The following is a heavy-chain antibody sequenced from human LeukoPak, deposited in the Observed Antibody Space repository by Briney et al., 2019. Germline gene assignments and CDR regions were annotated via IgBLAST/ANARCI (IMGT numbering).Heavy chain of an antibody. V-gene: IGHV3-48*03. CDR2: ISSSGSTI. D-gene: IGHD3-9*01. Sequence: PGGSLRLSCAASGFTFSSYEMNWVRQAPGKGLEWVSYISSSGSTIYYADSVKGRFTISRDNAKNSLYLQMNSLRAEDTAVYYCAREDSYYDILTGRYYYFDYWGQGTLVTVSS. CDR3: AREDSYYDILTGRYYYFDY. CDR1: GFTFSSYE. J-gene: IGHJ4*02.